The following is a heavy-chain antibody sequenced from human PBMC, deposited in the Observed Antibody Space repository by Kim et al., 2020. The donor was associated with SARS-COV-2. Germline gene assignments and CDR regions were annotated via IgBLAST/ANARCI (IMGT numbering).Heavy chain of an antibody. D-gene: IGHD2-15*01. CDR2: IYYSGSA. Sequence: SETLSLTCTVSGGSVSSGSYYWSWIRQPPGKGLEWIGYIYYSGSANYNPSLKSRVTISVDTSKNQFSLKLSPVTAADTAVYYCARDTVDCSGGSCYSSAFDIWGQGTMVTVSS. CDR1: GGSVSSGSYY. J-gene: IGHJ3*02. V-gene: IGHV4-61*01. CDR3: ARDTVDCSGGSCYSSAFDI.